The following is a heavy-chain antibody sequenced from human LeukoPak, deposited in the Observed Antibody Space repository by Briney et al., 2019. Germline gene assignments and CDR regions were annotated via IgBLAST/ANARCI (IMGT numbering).Heavy chain of an antibody. CDR3: AKEPGIAARRTYFDY. Sequence: GGSLRLSCAASGFTFSSYAMSWVRQAPGKGLEWVSAISGSGGSTYHADSAKGRFTISRDNSKNTLYLQMNSLRAEDTAVYYCAKEPGIAARRTYFDYWGQGTLVTVSS. CDR2: ISGSGGST. CDR1: GFTFSSYA. J-gene: IGHJ4*02. D-gene: IGHD6-6*01. V-gene: IGHV3-23*01.